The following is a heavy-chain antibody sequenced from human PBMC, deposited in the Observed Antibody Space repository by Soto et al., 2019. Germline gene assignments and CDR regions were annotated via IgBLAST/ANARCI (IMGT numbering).Heavy chain of an antibody. D-gene: IGHD3-3*01. CDR2: IIPIFGTA. V-gene: IGHV1-69*13. CDR3: ARGGNYDFWSGYYVPIGIGLVEYMDV. Sequence: ASVKVSCKASGGTFSSYAISWVRQAPGQGLEWMGGIIPIFGTANYAQKFQGRVTMTADESTSTAYMELSSLRSEDTAVYYCARGGNYDFWSGYYVPIGIGLVEYMDVWGKGTTVTVSS. CDR1: GGTFSSYA. J-gene: IGHJ6*03.